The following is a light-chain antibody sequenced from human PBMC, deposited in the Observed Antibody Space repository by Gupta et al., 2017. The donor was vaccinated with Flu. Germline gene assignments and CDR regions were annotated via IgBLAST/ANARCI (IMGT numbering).Light chain of an antibody. J-gene: IGKJ4*01. CDR3: QQYNSFTRT. CDR1: QGISTY. CDR2: AAY. V-gene: IGKV1-16*02. Sequence: DIQLTRSQSSLYASVDDRVTITFRASQGISTYLAWFQQKPGRAPKSLIYAAYRLQSGVPSKFSGSGSGTDFTLTISSLQPEDFVTEYCQQYNSFTRTFGGGTKVEI.